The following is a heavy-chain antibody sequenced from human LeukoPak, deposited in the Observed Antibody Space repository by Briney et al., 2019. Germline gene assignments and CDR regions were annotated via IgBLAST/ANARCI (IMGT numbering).Heavy chain of an antibody. CDR1: GFTFSSYG. V-gene: IGHV3-23*01. CDR2: ISGSGGST. D-gene: IGHD6-13*01. Sequence: GGSLRLSCAASGFTFSSYGMHWVRQAPGKGLEWVSAISGSGGSTYYADSVKGRFIISRDNSKNTLYLQMNSLRAEDTAVYYCAKYLGYSTLDFYFDYWGQGTLVTVSS. CDR3: AKYLGYSTLDFYFDY. J-gene: IGHJ4*02.